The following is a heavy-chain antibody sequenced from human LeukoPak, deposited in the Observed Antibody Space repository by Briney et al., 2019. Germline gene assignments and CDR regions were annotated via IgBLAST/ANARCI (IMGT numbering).Heavy chain of an antibody. V-gene: IGHV3-74*01. D-gene: IGHD6-19*01. CDR1: GFIFSSYW. J-gene: IGHJ3*02. Sequence: GGSLRLSCAASGFIFSSYWMHWVRQAPGKGLVWVSRIHSDGSDITYADSVKGRFTISRDNAKNTLYLQMNSLRAEDTAVYYCAREGNSGWRDDGFDIWGQGTMVTVSS. CDR3: AREGNSGWRDDGFDI. CDR2: IHSDGSDI.